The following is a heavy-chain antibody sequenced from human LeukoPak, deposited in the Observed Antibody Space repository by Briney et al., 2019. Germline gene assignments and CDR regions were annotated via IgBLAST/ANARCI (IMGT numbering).Heavy chain of an antibody. Sequence: GGSLRLSCAASGITFGNNWMHWVGQGPGKGGGGLSRINSDGGAPLSADSVTGRFTVPRHNATHTLYLQMPSLRPQDTAVYYCASDVPHHWFDTWGQGTLLTVSS. V-gene: IGHV3-74*01. CDR3: ASDVPHHWFDT. J-gene: IGHJ5*02. CDR1: GITFGNNW. CDR2: INSDGGAP.